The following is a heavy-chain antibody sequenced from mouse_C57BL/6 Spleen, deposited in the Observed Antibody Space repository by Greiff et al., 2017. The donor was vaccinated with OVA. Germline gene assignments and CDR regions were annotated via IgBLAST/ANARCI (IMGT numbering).Heavy chain of an antibody. J-gene: IGHJ2*01. D-gene: IGHD2-4*01. V-gene: IGHV1-75*01. CDR3: ARSGLRQRYFDY. Sequence: QVQLKESGPELVKPGASVKISCKASGYTFTDYYINWVKQRPGQGLEWIGWIFPGSGSTYYNEKFKGNATLTVDKSSSTAYMLLSSLTSEDSAVYFCARSGLRQRYFDYWGQGTTLTVSS. CDR2: IFPGSGST. CDR1: GYTFTDYY.